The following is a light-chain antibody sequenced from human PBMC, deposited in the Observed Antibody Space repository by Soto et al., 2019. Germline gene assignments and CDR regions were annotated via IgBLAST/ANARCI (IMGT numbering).Light chain of an antibody. CDR3: QQYNNWPCT. J-gene: IGKJ2*02. Sequence: EIVMTQSPATLSVSPGERATLSCRASQSVSSNLAWYQQNPGQAPRLLIYGASTRATGIPARFSGSGSGTEFTLTISSLQSEDFAVYYCQQYNNWPCTFGQGTKLEIK. V-gene: IGKV3-15*01. CDR1: QSVSSN. CDR2: GAS.